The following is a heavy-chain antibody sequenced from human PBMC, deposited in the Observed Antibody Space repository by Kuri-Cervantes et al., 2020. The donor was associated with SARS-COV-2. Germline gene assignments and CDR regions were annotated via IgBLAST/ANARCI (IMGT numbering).Heavy chain of an antibody. Sequence: LSLTCAASGFTFSRYAMHWVRQAPGKGLEWVAVISYDGTNKDYTASGKGRFTISRDNSQNTLYLQMKSLRTEDTALYYCARDRVGVHDSWGQGTLGTVSS. V-gene: IGHV3-30-3*01. CDR1: GFTFSRYA. D-gene: IGHD2-21*01. J-gene: IGHJ4*02. CDR3: ARDRVGVHDS. CDR2: ISYDGTNK.